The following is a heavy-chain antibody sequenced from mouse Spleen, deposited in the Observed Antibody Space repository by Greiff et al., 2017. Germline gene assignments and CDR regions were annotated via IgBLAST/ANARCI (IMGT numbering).Heavy chain of an antibody. J-gene: IGHJ4*01. V-gene: IGHV5-9*04. Sequence: EVKLMESGGGLVKLGGSLKLSCAASGFTFSSYAMSWVRQTPEKRLEWVATISSGGGNTYYPDSVKGRFTISRDNAKNTLYLQMSSLKSEDTAMYYCARHTATDAMDYWGQGTSVTVSS. D-gene: IGHD1-2*01. CDR2: ISSGGGNT. CDR3: ARHTATDAMDY. CDR1: GFTFSSYA.